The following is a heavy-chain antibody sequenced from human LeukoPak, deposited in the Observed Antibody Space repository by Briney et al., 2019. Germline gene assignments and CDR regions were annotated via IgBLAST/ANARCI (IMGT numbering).Heavy chain of an antibody. CDR1: GFTFSSYS. D-gene: IGHD2-15*01. Sequence: PGGSLRLSCAASGFTFSSYSMNWVRQAPGKGLEWVSSISSSSSYIYYADSVKGRFTISRDNVKNSLFLQLNSLRAEDTAVYYCARESTPSGYCSGGSCYSAYYYYGMDVWGQGTTVTVSS. CDR2: ISSSSSYI. CDR3: ARESTPSGYCSGGSCYSAYYYYGMDV. V-gene: IGHV3-21*01. J-gene: IGHJ6*02.